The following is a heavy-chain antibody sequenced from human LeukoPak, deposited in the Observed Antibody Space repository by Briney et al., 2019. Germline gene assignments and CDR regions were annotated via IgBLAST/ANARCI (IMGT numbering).Heavy chain of an antibody. Sequence: GGSLRLSCAASGFTFSSYEMTWVRQAPGKGLEWVSYISSSGSTIYYADSVKGRFTISRDNAKNSLYLQMNSLRAEDTAVYYCASQPVYYYMDVWGKGTTVTVSS. CDR2: ISSSGSTI. V-gene: IGHV3-48*03. J-gene: IGHJ6*03. CDR3: ASQPVYYYMDV. CDR1: GFTFSSYE.